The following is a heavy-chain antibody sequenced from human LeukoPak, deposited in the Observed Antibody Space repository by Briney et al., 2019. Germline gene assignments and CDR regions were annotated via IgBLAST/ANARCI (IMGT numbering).Heavy chain of an antibody. CDR1: GFTFSSYS. CDR2: ISSSRSTI. Sequence: RGSLRLSCAASGFTFSSYSMNWVRQAPGKGLEWVSYISSSRSTIYYADSVKGRFTTSRDNPKNSLYLEMNSLSDEGAAGRDCASEKRKGSGGSPKRGQGTLVTVSS. CDR3: ASEKRKGSGGSPK. D-gene: IGHD2-15*01. J-gene: IGHJ4*02. V-gene: IGHV3-48*02.